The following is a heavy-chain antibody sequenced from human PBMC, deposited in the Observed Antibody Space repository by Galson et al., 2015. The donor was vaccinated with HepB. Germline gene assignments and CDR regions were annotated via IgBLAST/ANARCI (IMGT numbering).Heavy chain of an antibody. V-gene: IGHV2-5*02. D-gene: IGHD6-25*01. J-gene: IGHJ3*02. CDR1: GFSLSTSGVG. CDR3: ARGLGAFDI. CDR2: IYWDDDK. Sequence: PSLVKPTQTLTLTCTFSGFSLSTSGVGVGWIRQPPGKALEWLALIYWDDDKRYSPSLKSRLTITKDTPKNQVVLTMTNMDPVDTATYYCARGLGAFDIWGQGTMVTVSS.